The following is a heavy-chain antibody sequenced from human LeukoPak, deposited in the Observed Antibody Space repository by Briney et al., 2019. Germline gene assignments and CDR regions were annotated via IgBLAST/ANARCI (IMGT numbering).Heavy chain of an antibody. J-gene: IGHJ4*02. Sequence: PGGSLRLSCAASGFTFSSYAMSWVRQAPGKGLEWVSAIVGSGGTTYYADSVKGRSTISRDNSKNTLYLQMNSLRAEDTAVYYCARNAQDIVVVPDAIRGVDYWGQGTLVTVSS. D-gene: IGHD2-2*02. CDR2: IVGSGGTT. CDR1: GFTFSSYA. CDR3: ARNAQDIVVVPDAIRGVDY. V-gene: IGHV3-23*01.